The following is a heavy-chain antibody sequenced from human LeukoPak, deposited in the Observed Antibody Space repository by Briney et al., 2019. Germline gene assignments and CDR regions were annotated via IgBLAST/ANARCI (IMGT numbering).Heavy chain of an antibody. CDR2: ISYDGSNK. CDR1: GFTFSSYG. D-gene: IGHD3-10*01. V-gene: IGHV3-30*03. CDR3: ARDNYYGSGSYYNLPYYYYYYYMDV. J-gene: IGHJ6*03. Sequence: PGGSLRLSCAASGFTFSSYGMHWVRQAPGKGLEWVAVISYDGSNKYYADSVKGRFTISRDNSKNSLYLQMNSLRAEDTAVYYCARDNYYGSGSYYNLPYYYYYYYMDVWGQGTTVTISS.